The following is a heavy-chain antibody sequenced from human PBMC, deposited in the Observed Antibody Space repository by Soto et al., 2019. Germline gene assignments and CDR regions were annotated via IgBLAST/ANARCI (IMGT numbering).Heavy chain of an antibody. CDR3: ARKPETGTTVPFDY. CDR1: GFTFSSYG. CDR2: ISYDGSEK. J-gene: IGHJ4*02. Sequence: QVQLVESGGGVVQPGRSLRLSCAASGFTFSSYGMHWVRQAPGKGLEWVAVISYDGSEKYHADSVKGRFTISRDNSKNMLYLQMNSLRAEDTAVYYCARKPETGTTVPFDYWGQGTLVTVSS. V-gene: IGHV3-30*03. D-gene: IGHD1-1*01.